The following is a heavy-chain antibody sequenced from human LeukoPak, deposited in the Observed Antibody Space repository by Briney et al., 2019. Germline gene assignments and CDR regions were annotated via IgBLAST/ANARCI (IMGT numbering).Heavy chain of an antibody. CDR3: ARGEEYSSSWYRH. V-gene: IGHV4-30-2*01. D-gene: IGHD6-13*01. Sequence: SETLSLTCTVSGGSISSGGYYWSWIRQPPGKGLEWIGYIYHSGSTYYNPSLKSRVTISVDRSKNQFSLKLSSVTAADTAVYYCARGEEYSSSWYRHWGQGTLVTVSS. J-gene: IGHJ4*02. CDR1: GGSISSGGYY. CDR2: IYHSGST.